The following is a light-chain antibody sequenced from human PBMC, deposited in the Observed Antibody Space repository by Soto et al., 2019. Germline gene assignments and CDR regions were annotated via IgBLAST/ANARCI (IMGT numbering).Light chain of an antibody. CDR3: QHYVNSPPT. CDR1: QSISSNF. J-gene: IGKJ1*01. V-gene: IGKV3-20*01. Sequence: EIVLTQSPGTLSLSPGGRATLSCRASQSISSNFLAWYQQKPGQAPSLLIYGASSRAAGIPDRFSGSGSGTDFTLTISRLVPEDYAVYYCQHYVNSPPTLGQGTKVNIK. CDR2: GAS.